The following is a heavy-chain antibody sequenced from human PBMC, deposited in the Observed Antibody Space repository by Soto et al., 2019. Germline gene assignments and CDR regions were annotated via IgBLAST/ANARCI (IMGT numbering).Heavy chain of an antibody. CDR2: FDPEDGET. D-gene: IGHD3-10*01. CDR3: AAEWGGSMVRGVKNGMDV. Sequence: QVQLVQSGAEVKKPGASVKVSCKVSGYTLTELSMHWVRQAPGKGLEWMGGFDPEDGETIYAQKFQGRATMTEDTSTNTAYMELGSLRSEDTAVYYWAAEWGGSMVRGVKNGMDVWGQGTTVTVSS. J-gene: IGHJ6*02. V-gene: IGHV1-24*01. CDR1: GYTLTELS.